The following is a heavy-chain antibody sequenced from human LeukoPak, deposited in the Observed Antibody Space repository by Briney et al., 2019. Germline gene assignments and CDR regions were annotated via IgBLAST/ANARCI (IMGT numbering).Heavy chain of an antibody. CDR2: INHSGST. CDR1: GGSFSGYY. CDR3: ARHRSGWLQSSFDY. D-gene: IGHD5-24*01. J-gene: IGHJ4*02. Sequence: PSETLSLTCAVYGGSFSGYYWSWIRQPPGKGLEWMGEINHSGSTNYNPSLKSRVTISVDTAKNQFSLKLSSVTAADTAVYYCARHRSGWLQSSFDYWGQGTLVTVSS. V-gene: IGHV4-34*01.